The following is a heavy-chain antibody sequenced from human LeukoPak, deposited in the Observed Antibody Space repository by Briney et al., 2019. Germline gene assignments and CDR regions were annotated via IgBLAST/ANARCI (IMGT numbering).Heavy chain of an antibody. CDR2: ITGSGSGTII. CDR3: ARDRYYDFWSGQGPFDI. J-gene: IGHJ3*02. Sequence: GGSLRLSCAASGFSLSDYYMSWIRQAPGKGLEWISHITGSGSGTIIKYADSVKGRFTISRDDAKNSLFPQMNSLRADDTAIYYCARDRYYDFWSGQGPFDIWGQGTMVTVSS. D-gene: IGHD3-3*01. V-gene: IGHV3-11*01. CDR1: GFSLSDYY.